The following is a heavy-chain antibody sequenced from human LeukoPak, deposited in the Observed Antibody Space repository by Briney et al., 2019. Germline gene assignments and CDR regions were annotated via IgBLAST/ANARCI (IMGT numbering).Heavy chain of an antibody. D-gene: IGHD1-14*01. J-gene: IGHJ3*02. Sequence: GGSLRLSCAASGFTFSSHGMHWVRQTPAKGLEWVAFIRYDGSNKYYADSVKGRFTISRDNAKNSLYLQLNSLRPEDMAFYYCAKDIGPTGDAFHIWGQGTVVTVSS. CDR1: GFTFSSHG. CDR3: AKDIGPTGDAFHI. CDR2: IRYDGSNK. V-gene: IGHV3-30*02.